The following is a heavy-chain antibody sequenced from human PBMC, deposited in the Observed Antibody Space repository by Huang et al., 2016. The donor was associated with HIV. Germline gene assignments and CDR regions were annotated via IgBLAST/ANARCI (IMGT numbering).Heavy chain of an antibody. D-gene: IGHD3-3*01. Sequence: VLLLESGGGLVQPGGSLRLSCVASGLTFSSYAMSWVSQAPGKWLEWVARITDVINNRFYAHSVKCRGAVSRDDSTNTWYLQMNSLRAEDTSVYYCAKDADTSGYDVLGPFGSWGQGTLVTVSS. CDR1: GLTFSSYA. CDR2: ITDVINNR. J-gene: IGHJ4*02. CDR3: AKDADTSGYDVLGPFGS. V-gene: IGHV3-23*01.